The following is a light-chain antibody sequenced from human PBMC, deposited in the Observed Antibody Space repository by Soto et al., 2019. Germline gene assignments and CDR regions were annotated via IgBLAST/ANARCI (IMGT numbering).Light chain of an antibody. J-gene: IGKJ1*01. CDR3: QQYGDLPPT. Sequence: EIVLTQSPDTLSLSPGERATLSCRASQSVTYDQLAWYRQTPGQAPRLLIYGASSRAAGIPDRFSGSGSGTDFTLTISRLEPEDFVMYHCQQYGDLPPTFGQGTKVEIK. CDR1: QSVTYDQ. CDR2: GAS. V-gene: IGKV3-20*01.